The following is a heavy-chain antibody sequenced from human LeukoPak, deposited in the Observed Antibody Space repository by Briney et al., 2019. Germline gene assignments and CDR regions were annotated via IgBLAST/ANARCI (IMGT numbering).Heavy chain of an antibody. CDR1: GFTFSSYG. V-gene: IGHV3-30*03. CDR2: ISYDGSNK. CDR3: ASGHGFDP. Sequence: PGGSLRLSCAASGFTFSSYGMHWVRQAPGKGLEWVAVISYDGSNKYYADSVKGRFTISRDNSKNTLYLQMNSLRAEDTAVYYCASGHGFDPWGQGTLVTVSS. J-gene: IGHJ5*02.